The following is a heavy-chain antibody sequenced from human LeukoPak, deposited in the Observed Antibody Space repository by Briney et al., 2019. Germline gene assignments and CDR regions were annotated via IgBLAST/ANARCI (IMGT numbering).Heavy chain of an antibody. D-gene: IGHD3-3*01. CDR2: ISSSSSYI. J-gene: IGHJ5*02. CDR3: AKVLLRFLEWSPNWFDP. CDR1: GFTFSSYS. Sequence: GGSLRLSCAASGFTFSSYSMNWVRQAPGKGLEWVSSISSSSSYIYYADSVKGRFTISRDNSKNTLYLQMNSLRAEDTAVYYCAKVLLRFLEWSPNWFDPWGQGALVTVSS. V-gene: IGHV3-21*04.